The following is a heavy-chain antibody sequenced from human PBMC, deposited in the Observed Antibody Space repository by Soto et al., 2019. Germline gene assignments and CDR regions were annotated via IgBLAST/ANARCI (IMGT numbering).Heavy chain of an antibody. J-gene: IGHJ4*02. V-gene: IGHV1-18*04. CDR3: ARDLGIAAAGRPPALLGY. Sequence: ASVKVSCKASGYTFTSYGISWVRQAPGQGLEWMGWISAYNGNTNYAQKLQGRVTMTTDTSTSTAYMELRSLRSDDTAVYYCARDLGIAAAGRPPALLGYWGQGTLVTVS. D-gene: IGHD6-13*01. CDR1: GYTFTSYG. CDR2: ISAYNGNT.